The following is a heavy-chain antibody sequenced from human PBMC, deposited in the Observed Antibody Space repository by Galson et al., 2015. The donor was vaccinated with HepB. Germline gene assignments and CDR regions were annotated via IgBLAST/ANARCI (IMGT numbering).Heavy chain of an antibody. D-gene: IGHD5-12*01. CDR1: TFIFTTYS. CDR2: ISPSSTNI. Sequence: SLRLSCAASTFIFTTYSMTWVRQAPGQGLEWVSYISPSSTNIYYAGSVKGRVTISRDNAKNSPYLQMNSLRAEDTAVYYFVFIRGYDLNPLDHWGQGTLVTVSS. CDR3: VFIRGYDLNPLDH. J-gene: IGHJ4*02. V-gene: IGHV3-48*04.